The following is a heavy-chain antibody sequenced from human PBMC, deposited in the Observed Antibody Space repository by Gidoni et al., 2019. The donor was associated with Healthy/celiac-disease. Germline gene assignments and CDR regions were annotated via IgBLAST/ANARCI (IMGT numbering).Heavy chain of an antibody. CDR2: INHSGST. Sequence: VQLQQWGAGLLKPSETLSLTCAVYGGSFSGYYWSWIRQPPGKGLEWIGEINHSGSTNYNPSLKSRVTISVDTSKNQFSLKLSSVTAADTAVYYCARGPIVVVVAAHGYYFDYWGQGTLVTVSS. V-gene: IGHV4-34*01. CDR1: GGSFSGYY. CDR3: ARGPIVVVVAAHGYYFDY. J-gene: IGHJ4*02. D-gene: IGHD2-15*01.